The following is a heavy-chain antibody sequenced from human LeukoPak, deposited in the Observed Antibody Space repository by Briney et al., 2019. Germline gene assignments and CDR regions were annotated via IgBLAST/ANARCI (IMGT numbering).Heavy chain of an antibody. J-gene: IGHJ4*02. V-gene: IGHV3-21*01. Sequence: PGGSLRLSCATSGFTFSSYSMNWVRQAPGKALEWVSSIGSSSLYIYYADSVRGRFTISRDNAKSSLYLQMNSLRAEDTAVYYCASEQSGNYYRPFDSWGQGTLVTVSS. CDR1: GFTFSSYS. CDR3: ASEQSGNYYRPFDS. D-gene: IGHD1-26*01. CDR2: IGSSSLYI.